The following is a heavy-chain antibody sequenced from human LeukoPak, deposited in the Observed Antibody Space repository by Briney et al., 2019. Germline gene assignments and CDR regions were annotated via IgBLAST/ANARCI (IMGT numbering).Heavy chain of an antibody. Sequence: GESLKISCKGSGYSFTNYWIAWVRQMPGKGLEWMGIIYPGDSDTRYSPSCQGQVTISADKSITTAYLQWNSLKASDTAMYYCARRHKRGAYSYGVDYWGQGTLVTVSS. CDR3: ARRHKRGAYSYGVDY. J-gene: IGHJ4*02. CDR2: IYPGDSDT. D-gene: IGHD5-18*01. V-gene: IGHV5-51*01. CDR1: GYSFTNYW.